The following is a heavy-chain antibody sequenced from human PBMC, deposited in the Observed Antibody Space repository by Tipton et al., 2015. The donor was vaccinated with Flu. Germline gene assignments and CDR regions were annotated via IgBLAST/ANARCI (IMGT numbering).Heavy chain of an antibody. CDR3: AKVKFGWVES. CDR2: VYYTGYT. D-gene: IGHD3-16*01. V-gene: IGHV4-39*07. Sequence: TLSLTCSVSGGLIDSSSYYWGWIRQPPGRGLEWVWSVYYTGYTYDNPSFQSRLAMSIDTSKSQFSLRLSSLTAADTAVYYCAKVKFGWVESWAQGILVTVSS. CDR1: GGLIDSSSYY. J-gene: IGHJ5*01.